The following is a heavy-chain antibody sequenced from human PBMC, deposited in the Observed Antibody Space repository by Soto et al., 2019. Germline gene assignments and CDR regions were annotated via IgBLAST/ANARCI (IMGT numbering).Heavy chain of an antibody. J-gene: IGHJ3*01. V-gene: IGHV1-46*01. Sequence: QVQLAQSGAEVKKPGASVKVSCQASGYTFTKHYMHWVRKAPGQGLEWMEVINPGNAIQRYAQKFQGRVTVTSDTSTSVVWMELTSLASDDTAVYYCARGSSSGSGGTGVLNVWGQGTMVTVSS. CDR2: INPGNAIQ. CDR3: ARGSSSGSGGTGVLNV. CDR1: GYTFTKHY. D-gene: IGHD3-10*01.